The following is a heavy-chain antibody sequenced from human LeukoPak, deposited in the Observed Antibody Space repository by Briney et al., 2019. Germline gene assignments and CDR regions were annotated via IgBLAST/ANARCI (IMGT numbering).Heavy chain of an antibody. D-gene: IGHD2-21*02. CDR3: AKSPFLSDPYYFDY. V-gene: IGHV3-23*01. CDR2: ISGSGGNT. J-gene: IGHJ4*02. CDR1: GFTFSSYA. Sequence: GGSLRLSCAASGFTFSSYALSWVRQAPGKGLEWVSGISGSGGNTYYADSVKGRFTISRDNSKNTLYLQMNSLRAEDTAVYYCAKSPFLSDPYYFDYWGQGTLVTVSS.